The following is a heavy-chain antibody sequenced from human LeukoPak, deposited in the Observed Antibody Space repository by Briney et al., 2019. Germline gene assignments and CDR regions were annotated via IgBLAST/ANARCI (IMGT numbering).Heavy chain of an antibody. D-gene: IGHD5-12*01. V-gene: IGHV4-34*01. J-gene: IGHJ4*02. CDR3: ARADVDIVATAIFDY. CDR2: INHSGST. CDR1: GGSFSGYY. Sequence: KASETLSLTCAVYGGSFSGYYWSWIRQPPGKGLEWIGEINHSGSTNYNPSLKSRVTISVDTSKNQISLKLSSVTAADTAVYYCARADVDIVATAIFDYWGQGTLVTVSS.